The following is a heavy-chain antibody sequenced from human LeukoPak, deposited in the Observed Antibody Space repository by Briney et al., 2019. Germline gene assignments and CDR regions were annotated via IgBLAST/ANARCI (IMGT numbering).Heavy chain of an antibody. CDR2: ISGSGGST. CDR1: GFTFRRYG. J-gene: IGHJ4*02. Sequence: PGGTLRLSCEASGFTFRRYGMNWVRQVPGKGLEWVSAISGSGGSTYYADSVKGRFTISRDNSKNTLYLQMNSLRAEDTAVYYCAKDIRYGSYFNNLDYWGQGTLVTVSS. V-gene: IGHV3-23*01. CDR3: AKDIRYGSYFNNLDY. D-gene: IGHD1-26*01.